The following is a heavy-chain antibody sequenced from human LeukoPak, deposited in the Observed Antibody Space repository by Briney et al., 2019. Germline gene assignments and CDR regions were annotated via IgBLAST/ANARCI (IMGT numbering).Heavy chain of an antibody. V-gene: IGHV3-11*05. D-gene: IGHD2-15*01. CDR2: ISSSSSYT. CDR3: AREVGRYMDV. Sequence: GGSLRLSCAASGFTFSDYYMSWIRQAPGKGLEWVSYISSSSSYTNYADSVKGRFTFSRDNAKNSLYLQTNSLRAEDTAVYYCAREVGRYMDVWGQGTTVTVSS. CDR1: GFTFSDYY. J-gene: IGHJ6*02.